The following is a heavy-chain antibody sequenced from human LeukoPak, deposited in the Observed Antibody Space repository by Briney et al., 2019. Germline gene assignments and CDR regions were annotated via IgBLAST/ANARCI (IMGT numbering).Heavy chain of an antibody. CDR3: ARGPHSGSYYGWFDT. J-gene: IGHJ5*02. CDR2: MNPGGGST. CDR1: GYAFTNYY. D-gene: IGHD1-26*01. Sequence: ASVKVSCKASGYAFTNYYLNWVRQAPGQGLEWMGVMNPGGGSTMYAEKFQDRVIMTSDMYTNTVYMEMTSLRYEDTAVYFCARGPHSGSYYGWFDTWGQGTLVTVSS. V-gene: IGHV1-46*01.